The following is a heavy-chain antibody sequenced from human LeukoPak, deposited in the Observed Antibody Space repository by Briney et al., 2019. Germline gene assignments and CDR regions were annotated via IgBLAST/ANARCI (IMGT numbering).Heavy chain of an antibody. CDR3: ARGPLLRYFDWPYKY. D-gene: IGHD3-9*01. J-gene: IGHJ4*02. CDR2: INPNSGGT. CDR1: GYTFTGYY. V-gene: IGHV1-2*02. Sequence: GASVKVSCKASGYTFTGYYMHWARQAPGQGLEWMGWINPNSGGTNYAQKFQGRVTMTRDTSISTAYMELSRLRSDDTAVYYCARGPLLRYFDWPYKYWGQGTLVTVSS.